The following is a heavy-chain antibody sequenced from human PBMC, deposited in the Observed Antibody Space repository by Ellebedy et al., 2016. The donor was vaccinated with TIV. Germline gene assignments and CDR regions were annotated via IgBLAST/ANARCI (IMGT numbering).Heavy chain of an antibody. CDR1: GFTFSSYA. V-gene: IGHV3-23*01. J-gene: IGHJ4*02. Sequence: PGGSLRLSCAASGFTFSSYAMSWVRQAPGKGLEWVSAISGNGGHTHYADSVKGRFTISRDNSKNTLYLQMNSLRAEDTAVYYCARGGGCFGDSCYYADFWGQGTLVTVSS. CDR3: ARGGGCFGDSCYYADF. D-gene: IGHD2-21*01. CDR2: ISGNGGHT.